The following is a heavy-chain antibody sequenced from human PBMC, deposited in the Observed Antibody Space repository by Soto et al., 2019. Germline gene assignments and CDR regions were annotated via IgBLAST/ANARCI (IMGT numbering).Heavy chain of an antibody. CDR1: GDTFSSYA. J-gene: IGHJ4*02. Sequence: QVQLVQSGAEVKKPGSSVKVSCKTSGDTFSSYAISWVRQAPGQGLEWMGGIIPLFGTPTYAQTLQGRVTIAADESTSTAYMELSSLTSEDTATYYCAGGSRRGYSWDFYWGPGTLVTVSS. CDR2: IIPLFGTP. D-gene: IGHD5-12*01. V-gene: IGHV1-69*12. CDR3: AGGSRRGYSWDFY.